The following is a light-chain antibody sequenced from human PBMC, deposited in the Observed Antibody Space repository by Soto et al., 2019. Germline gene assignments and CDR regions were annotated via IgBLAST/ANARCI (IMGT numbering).Light chain of an antibody. J-gene: IGLJ2*01. CDR2: DIN. Sequence: QAVVTQEPSLTVSPGGTVTLTCGSSTGAVTSGHYPYWFQQKPGQAPRTLIYDINKKNSWTPARFSGVSNRFSGSKSGNTASLTISGLQAEDEADYYCSSYTSSSTVVFGGGTKLTVL. CDR1: TGAVTSGHY. CDR3: SSYTSSSTVV. V-gene: IGLV7-46*01.